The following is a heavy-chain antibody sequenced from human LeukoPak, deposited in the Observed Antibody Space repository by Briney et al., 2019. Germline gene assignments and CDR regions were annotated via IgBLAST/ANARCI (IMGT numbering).Heavy chain of an antibody. CDR3: STGSGHAFDI. CDR2: INSDGSST. D-gene: IGHD3-10*01. V-gene: IGHV3-74*01. Sequence: GGSLRLSCSASGFTFSSYWMHWVRQVPGKGLVWVSRINSDGSSTSYADSVKGRFTISRDNAKNTLYVQMNSLRAEDTAVYYCSTGSGHAFDIWGRGTMVTVSS. CDR1: GFTFSSYW. J-gene: IGHJ3*02.